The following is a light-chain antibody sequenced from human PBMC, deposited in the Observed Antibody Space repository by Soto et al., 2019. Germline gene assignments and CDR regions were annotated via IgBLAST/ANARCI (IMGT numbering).Light chain of an antibody. Sequence: QSALTQPASVSGSPGQSITISCTGTSSDVGGYNYVSWYQQHPGKAPKLMIYDVSNRPSGVSNRFSGSKSGNTASLTISGLQAEDEADYYCSSYTSSRTILYVFGTGTRSPS. CDR1: SSDVGGYNY. J-gene: IGLJ1*01. CDR3: SSYTSSRTILYV. CDR2: DVS. V-gene: IGLV2-14*01.